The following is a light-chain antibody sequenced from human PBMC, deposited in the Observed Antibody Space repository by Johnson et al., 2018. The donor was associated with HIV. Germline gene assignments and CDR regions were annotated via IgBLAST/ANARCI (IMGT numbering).Light chain of an antibody. CDR3: GTWYSNLSCGLYV. V-gene: IGLV1-51*01. Sequence: QSVLTQPPSVSAAPGQKVTISCSGSSSNIGNNYVSWYQHLPGTAPQLLIYDNNKRPSGIPDRFSGSKSGTSATLGITGLQTGDEADYYCGTWYSNLSCGLYVFGAGTKVTVL. CDR2: DNN. CDR1: SSNIGNNY. J-gene: IGLJ1*01.